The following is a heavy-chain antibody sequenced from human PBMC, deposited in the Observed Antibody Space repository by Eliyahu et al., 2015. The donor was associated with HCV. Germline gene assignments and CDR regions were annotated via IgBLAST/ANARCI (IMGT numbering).Heavy chain of an antibody. J-gene: IGHJ5*02. CDR2: ISWDGGSX. Sequence: GGSLRLSCAASGFTFDDYTMHWVRQAPGKGLEWVSXISWDGGSXYXADSVKGRFTISRDNSKNSLYLQMNSLRTEDTALYYCAKDSATVTTRFSWFDPWGQGTLVTVSS. V-gene: IGHV3-43*01. CDR1: GFTFDDYT. CDR3: AKDSATVTTRFSWFDP. D-gene: IGHD4-17*01.